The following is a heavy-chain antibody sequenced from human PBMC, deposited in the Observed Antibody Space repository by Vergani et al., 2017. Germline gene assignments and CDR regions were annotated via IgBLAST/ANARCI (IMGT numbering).Heavy chain of an antibody. V-gene: IGHV1-69-2*01. CDR3: ATPHKVTTSGMEV. D-gene: IGHD2-21*02. Sequence: EVQMVQSGAEVKKPGATMKISCKVSGYTFTDHYMHWVTQAPGKGLEWMGLVDTEDGETIYAEKCKGRVTIAADTSTDTAHLELSSLRSEDTAVYYCATPHKVTTSGMEVWGEGTTVIVSS. CDR1: GYTFTDHY. J-gene: IGHJ6*04. CDR2: VDTEDGET.